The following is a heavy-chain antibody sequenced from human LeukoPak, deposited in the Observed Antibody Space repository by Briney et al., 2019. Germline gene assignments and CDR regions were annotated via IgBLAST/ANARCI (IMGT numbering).Heavy chain of an antibody. CDR1: GGSISSHY. V-gene: IGHV4-59*11. J-gene: IGHJ6*03. CDR3: ARSEEVYYYYIDV. CDR2: IYYSGST. Sequence: SETLSLTCTVSGGSISSHYWSWIRQPPGKGLEWIGYIYYSGSTNYNPSLKSRVTISVDTSKNQFSLKLSSVTAADTAVYYCARSEEVYYYYIDVWGKGTTVTVSS.